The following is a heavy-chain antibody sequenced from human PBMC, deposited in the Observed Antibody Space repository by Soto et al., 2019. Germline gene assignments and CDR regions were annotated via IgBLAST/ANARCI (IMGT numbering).Heavy chain of an antibody. D-gene: IGHD3-9*01. CDR3: VRNDWYRFYP. V-gene: IGHV4-4*02. CDR1: GGSITSNW. CDR2: THHSGRF. J-gene: IGHJ5*02. Sequence: QVQLQESGPGLVNPSGTLSLTCAVSGGSITSNWWSWVRQPPGKGLEWIGETHHSGRFNYNPSLRSRGTISIDKSKNQLSLKLTSVTAADTAVYYGVRNDWYRFYPWGQGILVTVSS.